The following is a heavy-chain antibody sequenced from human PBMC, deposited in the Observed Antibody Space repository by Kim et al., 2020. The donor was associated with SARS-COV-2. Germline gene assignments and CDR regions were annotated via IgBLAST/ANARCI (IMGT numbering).Heavy chain of an antibody. CDR2: INGVGSNT. CDR3: AKDSSHYRFFDY. J-gene: IGHJ4*02. V-gene: IGHV3-23*01. Sequence: GGSLRLSCVASGISFNSYAMCWVRQAPGKGLEWVSAINGVGSNTFYANSVKGRFTISRDNSKNTLYLHMNGLRPEDTAVYFCAKDSSHYRFFDYWGQGTLVTVSS. D-gene: IGHD6-6*01. CDR1: GISFNSYA.